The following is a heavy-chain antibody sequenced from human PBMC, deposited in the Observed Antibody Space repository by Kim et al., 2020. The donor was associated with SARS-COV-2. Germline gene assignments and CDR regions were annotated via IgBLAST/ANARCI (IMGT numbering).Heavy chain of an antibody. D-gene: IGHD6-19*01. CDR1: GYTFTSYG. CDR3: ARMTGSSGWYPGVGDP. J-gene: IGHJ5*02. V-gene: IGHV1-18*01. CDR2: ISGYNGNT. Sequence: ASVKVSCKASGYTFTSYGITWVRQAPGQGLEWMGCISGYNGNTNYAQKLQGRVTMTTDTSTSTAYMELRSLRSDDTAMYYCARMTGSSGWYPGVGDPWGQGTLVTVSS.